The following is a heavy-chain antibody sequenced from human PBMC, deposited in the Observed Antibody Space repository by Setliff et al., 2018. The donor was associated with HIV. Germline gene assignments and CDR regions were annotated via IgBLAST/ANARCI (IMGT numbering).Heavy chain of an antibody. CDR1: GGSISGYY. Sequence: SETLSLTCNVSGGSISGYYWSWIRQPPGKGLEWIGYIYYSGSTNYNPSLKSRVTISIDTSKNQFSLKLSSVTAADTAVYYCARQRGGRVTIFGVSGGWFDPWGQGTLVTVSS. J-gene: IGHJ5*02. D-gene: IGHD3-3*01. CDR3: ARQRGGRVTIFGVSGGWFDP. V-gene: IGHV4-59*08. CDR2: IYYSGST.